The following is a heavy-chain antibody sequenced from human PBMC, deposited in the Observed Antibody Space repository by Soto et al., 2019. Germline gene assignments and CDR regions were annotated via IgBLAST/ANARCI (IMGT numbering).Heavy chain of an antibody. CDR3: ARVGDDVSRGYSSGAFDI. J-gene: IGHJ3*02. CDR1: GGSISSYY. Sequence: PSETLSLTCTVSGGSISSYYWSWIRQPPGKGLEWIGYIYYSGSTNYNPSLKSRVTISVDTSKNQFSLKLSSVTAADTAVYYCARVGDDVSRGYSSGAFDIWGQGTMVTVSS. CDR2: IYYSGST. V-gene: IGHV4-59*01. D-gene: IGHD3-22*01.